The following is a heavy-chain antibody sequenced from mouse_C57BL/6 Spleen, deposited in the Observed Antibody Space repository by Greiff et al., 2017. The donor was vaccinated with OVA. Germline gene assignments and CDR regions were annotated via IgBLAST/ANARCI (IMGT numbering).Heavy chain of an antibody. D-gene: IGHD1-1*01. CDR1: GYTFTDYN. CDR2: INPNNGGT. J-gene: IGHJ3*01. Sequence: EVQLKQSGPELVKPGASVKIPCKASGYTFTDYNMDWVKQSHGKSLEWIGDINPNNGGTIYNQKFKGKATLTVDKSSSTAYMELRSLTSEDTAVYYCARTYYGSSYGFAYWGQGTLVTVSA. CDR3: ARTYYGSSYGFAY. V-gene: IGHV1-18*01.